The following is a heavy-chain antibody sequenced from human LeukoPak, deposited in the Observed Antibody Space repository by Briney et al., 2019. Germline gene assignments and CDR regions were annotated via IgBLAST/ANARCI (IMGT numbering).Heavy chain of an antibody. CDR2: ISGSGGST. D-gene: IGHD3-10*01. CDR1: GFTFDDYA. V-gene: IGHV3-23*01. Sequence: GGSLRLSCAASGFTFDDYAMHWVRQAPGKGLEWVSAISGSGGSTYYADSVKGRFTISRDNSKNTLYLQMNSLRAEDTAVYYCAKDSYGSGSYYNYYTYYGMEVWGKGPTVTVSS. CDR3: AKDSYGSGSYYNYYTYYGMEV. J-gene: IGHJ6*04.